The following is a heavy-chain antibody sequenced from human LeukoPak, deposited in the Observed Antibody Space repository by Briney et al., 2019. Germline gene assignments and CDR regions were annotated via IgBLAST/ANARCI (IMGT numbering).Heavy chain of an antibody. D-gene: IGHD2-2*02. J-gene: IGHJ5*02. Sequence: GGSLRLSCAASGLTFSSYAMSWVRQAPGKGLEWVSAISGSGGSTYYADSVKGRFTISRDNGKNSLYLQLNSLRDEDTAVYYCAREVVPAAIYGNWFDPWGQGTLVTVSS. CDR3: AREVVPAAIYGNWFDP. V-gene: IGHV3-23*01. CDR1: GLTFSSYA. CDR2: ISGSGGST.